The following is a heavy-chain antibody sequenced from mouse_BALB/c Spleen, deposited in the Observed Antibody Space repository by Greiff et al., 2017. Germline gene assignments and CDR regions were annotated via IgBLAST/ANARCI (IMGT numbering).Heavy chain of an antibody. J-gene: IGHJ4*01. CDR3: ARLWLRHAMDY. CDR2: IYPGDGDT. V-gene: IGHV1-80*01. CDR1: GYAFSSYW. D-gene: IGHD2-2*01. Sequence: VQLQQSGAELVRPGSSVKISCKASGYAFSSYWMNWVKQRPGQGLEWIGQIYPGDGDTNYNGKFKGKATLTADKSSSTAYMQLSSLTSEDSAVYFCARLWLRHAMDYWGQGTSVTVSS.